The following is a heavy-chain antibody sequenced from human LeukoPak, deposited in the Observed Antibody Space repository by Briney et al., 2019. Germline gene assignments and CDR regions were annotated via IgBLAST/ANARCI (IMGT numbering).Heavy chain of an antibody. CDR1: GFTFSSYS. J-gene: IGHJ3*02. Sequence: GGSLRLSCAASGFTFSSYSMNWVRQAPGKGLEWVSYISSSSSTIYYADSVKGRFTISRDNAKNSLYLQMNSLRAEDTAVYYCARDAHYDFWSGYYTGLGSNDAFDIWGQGTMVTVSS. V-gene: IGHV3-48*01. CDR3: ARDAHYDFWSGYYTGLGSNDAFDI. D-gene: IGHD3-3*01. CDR2: ISSSSSTI.